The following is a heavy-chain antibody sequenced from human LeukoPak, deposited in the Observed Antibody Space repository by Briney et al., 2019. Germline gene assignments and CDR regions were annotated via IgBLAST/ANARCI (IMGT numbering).Heavy chain of an antibody. D-gene: IGHD6-13*01. Sequence: PGGSLRLSCLTSGLTFSNHAMTWVRQAPGKGLEWVSSISSSSSYIYYADSVKGRFTISRDNAKNSLYLQMNSLRAEDTAVYYCARGVAAAGTGYWGQGTLVTVSS. V-gene: IGHV3-21*01. CDR1: GLTFSNHA. CDR2: ISSSSSYI. J-gene: IGHJ4*02. CDR3: ARGVAAAGTGY.